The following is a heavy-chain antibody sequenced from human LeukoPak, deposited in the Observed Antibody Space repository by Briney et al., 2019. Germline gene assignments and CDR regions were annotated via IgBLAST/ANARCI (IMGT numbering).Heavy chain of an antibody. D-gene: IGHD3-22*01. Sequence: ASVKVSCTASGYTFTSYGISWVRQAPGQGLEWMGWISAYNGNTNYAQKLQGRVTMTTDTSTSTAYMELRSLRSDDTAVYYCAREVYYYDSSGQYYFDYWGQGTLVTVSS. CDR2: ISAYNGNT. J-gene: IGHJ4*02. CDR1: GYTFTSYG. CDR3: AREVYYYDSSGQYYFDY. V-gene: IGHV1-18*01.